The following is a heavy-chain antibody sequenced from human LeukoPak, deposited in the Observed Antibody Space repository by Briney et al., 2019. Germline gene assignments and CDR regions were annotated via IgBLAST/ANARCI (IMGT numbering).Heavy chain of an antibody. D-gene: IGHD5-24*01. CDR2: IIPILGIA. V-gene: IGHV1-69*04. CDR1: GGTFSSYT. CDR3: ARDRDGYNFRDV. J-gene: IGHJ6*02. Sequence: GSSVKVSCKAPGGTFSSYTISWVRQAPGQGLEWMGRIIPILGIANYAQKFQGRVTITADKSTSTAYMELSSLRSEDTAVYYCARDRDGYNFRDVWGQGTTVTVSS.